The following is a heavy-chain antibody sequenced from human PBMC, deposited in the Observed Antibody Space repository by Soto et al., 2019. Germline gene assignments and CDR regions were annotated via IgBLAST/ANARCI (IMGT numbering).Heavy chain of an antibody. CDR1: GFTFSSYA. V-gene: IGHV3-23*01. Sequence: LRLSCAASGFTFSSYAMSWVRQTPGKGLEWVSGISGTGGTTYYADSVKGRFTISRDNSKNTLYLQMNSLRAEDTALYYCAKGPDTRYDFWTYGWFDPWGQGTLVTVSS. J-gene: IGHJ5*02. D-gene: IGHD3-3*01. CDR3: AKGPDTRYDFWTYGWFDP. CDR2: ISGTGGTT.